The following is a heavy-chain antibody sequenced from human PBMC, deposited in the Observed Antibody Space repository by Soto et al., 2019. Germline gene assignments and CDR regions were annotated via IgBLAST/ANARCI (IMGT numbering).Heavy chain of an antibody. CDR3: ARAVTYNWNYFDY. Sequence: SETLSLTCSVSGGSISSFYWSWIRQPAGKGLEWIGRVHATGSTNYNPSLKSRVIMSLATSENQISMNLTSVTAADTAVYYCARAVTYNWNYFDYWGQGALVTVSS. D-gene: IGHD1-20*01. V-gene: IGHV4-4*07. CDR1: GGSISSFY. J-gene: IGHJ4*02. CDR2: VHATGST.